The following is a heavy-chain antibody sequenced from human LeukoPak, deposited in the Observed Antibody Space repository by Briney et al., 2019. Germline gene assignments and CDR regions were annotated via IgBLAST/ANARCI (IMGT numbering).Heavy chain of an antibody. V-gene: IGHV3-20*04. Sequence: GGSLRLSCAASGFTFDDYGMSWVRQAPGKGLEWVSGINWNGGSTGYADSVKGRFTISRDNAKNSLYLQMNSLRAEDTALYYCARAAIVVVTAGYYYMDVWGKGTTVTVSS. CDR1: GFTFDDYG. D-gene: IGHD2-21*02. CDR3: ARAAIVVVTAGYYYMDV. CDR2: INWNGGST. J-gene: IGHJ6*03.